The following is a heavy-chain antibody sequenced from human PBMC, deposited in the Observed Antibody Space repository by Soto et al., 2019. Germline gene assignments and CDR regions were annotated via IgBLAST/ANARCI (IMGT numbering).Heavy chain of an antibody. D-gene: IGHD5-12*01. Sequence: GGSLSLSCAASGFTFSSYAMSWVRQAPGKGLEWVSAISGSGGSTYYADSVKGRFTISRDNSKNTLYLQMNSLRAEDTAVYYCAKDWENIVATTDFDYWGQGTLVTVSS. V-gene: IGHV3-23*01. CDR1: GFTFSSYA. CDR2: ISGSGGST. CDR3: AKDWENIVATTDFDY. J-gene: IGHJ4*02.